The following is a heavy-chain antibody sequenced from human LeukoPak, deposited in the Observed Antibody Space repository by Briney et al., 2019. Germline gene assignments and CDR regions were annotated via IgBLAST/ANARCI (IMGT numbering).Heavy chain of an antibody. J-gene: IGHJ5*02. Sequence: GGSLRLSCAASGFTFSDYYMTWIRQAPGKGLEWVSYISSSGSTIYYADSVKGRFTISRDNAKNSLYLRMNSLRADDTAVYYCARRVFWSGYLNWFDPWGQGTLVTVSS. V-gene: IGHV3-11*01. CDR1: GFTFSDYY. D-gene: IGHD3-3*01. CDR2: ISSSGSTI. CDR3: ARRVFWSGYLNWFDP.